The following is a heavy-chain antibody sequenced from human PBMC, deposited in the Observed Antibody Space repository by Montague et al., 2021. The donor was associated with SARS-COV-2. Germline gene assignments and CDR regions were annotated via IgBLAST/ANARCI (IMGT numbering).Heavy chain of an antibody. CDR3: ARGSRITMIVVVITDIWFDH. D-gene: IGHD3-22*01. J-gene: IGHJ5*02. Sequence: SETLSLTCAVYGGSFSGYYWSWIRQPPGKGLEWIGEINHSGSTNYNPSLKSRVTISVDTSKNQFSLKLSSVTAADTAVYYCARGSRITMIVVVITDIWFDHWGQGTLVTVSS. CDR2: INHSGST. CDR1: GGSFSGYY. V-gene: IGHV4-34*01.